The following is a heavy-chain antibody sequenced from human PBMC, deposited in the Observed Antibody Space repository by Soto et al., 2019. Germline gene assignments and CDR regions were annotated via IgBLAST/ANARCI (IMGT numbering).Heavy chain of an antibody. CDR2: ISGSGGST. CDR1: GFTFSSYA. D-gene: IGHD2-15*01. Sequence: EVQLLESGGGLVQPGGSLRLPCAASGFTFSSYAMSWVRQAPGKGLEWVSAISGSGGSTYYADSVKGRFTISRDNSKNTLYLQMNSLRAEDTAVYYCAKAGGWTVATIGMVVAATPDYWGQGTLVTVSS. CDR3: AKAGGWTVATIGMVVAATPDY. V-gene: IGHV3-23*01. J-gene: IGHJ4*02.